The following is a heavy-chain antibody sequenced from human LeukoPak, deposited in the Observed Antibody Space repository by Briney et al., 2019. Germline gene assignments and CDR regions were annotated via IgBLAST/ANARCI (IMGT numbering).Heavy chain of an antibody. CDR1: GYSFISYW. V-gene: IGHV5-51*01. D-gene: IGHD3-10*01. CDR2: IYPGDSDT. CDR3: ARLDGSGTYYSPSKLDY. Sequence: GESLQISCKGSGYSFISYWIGWVRQMRGKGLEWMGIIYPGDSDTRYSPSFHGQVSISADNSISTAYLQWRRLKASDTAMYDCARLDGSGTYYSPSKLDYWGRGTLVTVSS. J-gene: IGHJ4*02.